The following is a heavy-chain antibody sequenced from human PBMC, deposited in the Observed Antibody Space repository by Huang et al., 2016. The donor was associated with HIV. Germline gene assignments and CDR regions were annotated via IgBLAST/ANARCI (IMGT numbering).Heavy chain of an antibody. Sequence: EVQLLESGGGLVQPGGSLRLSCAASGFTFNSYAMSWVRQAPGKGLVWVSAISGRGGNTYYADSVKGRFTISMDNSKNTLFLQMSGLRAEDTAVYYCSRDDFWSGYSDYYGLDVWGQGTTVTVSS. CDR3: SRDDFWSGYSDYYGLDV. V-gene: IGHV3-23*01. D-gene: IGHD3-3*01. CDR1: GFTFNSYA. J-gene: IGHJ6*02. CDR2: ISGRGGNT.